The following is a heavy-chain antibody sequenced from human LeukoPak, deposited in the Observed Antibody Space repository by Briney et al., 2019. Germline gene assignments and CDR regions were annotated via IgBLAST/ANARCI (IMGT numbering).Heavy chain of an antibody. J-gene: IGHJ4*02. Sequence: SETLSLTCTVSGGSISSYYWSWIRQPPGKGLEWIGCIYYSGNTNYNPSLKSRVTISVDTSKNQFSLNLSSVTAADTAVYYCAKLQWYNHETYFDYWGQGTLVTISS. CDR3: AKLQWYNHETYFDY. D-gene: IGHD1-1*01. CDR2: IYYSGNT. CDR1: GGSISSYY. V-gene: IGHV4-59*01.